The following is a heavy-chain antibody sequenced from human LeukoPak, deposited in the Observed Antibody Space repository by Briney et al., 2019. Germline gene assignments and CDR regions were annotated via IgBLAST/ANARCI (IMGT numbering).Heavy chain of an antibody. CDR1: GGSISGYY. Sequence: SETLSLTCTVSGGSISGYYWSWIRQPPGKGLEWIGYIYYSGSTKYNPSLKSRVTMSVDTSRNQFSLKLSSVTAADTAVYYCARGGLENGYHSNDGFDIWGQGTMFTVSS. J-gene: IGHJ3*02. CDR3: ARGGLENGYHSNDGFDI. D-gene: IGHD3-22*01. CDR2: IYYSGST. V-gene: IGHV4-59*01.